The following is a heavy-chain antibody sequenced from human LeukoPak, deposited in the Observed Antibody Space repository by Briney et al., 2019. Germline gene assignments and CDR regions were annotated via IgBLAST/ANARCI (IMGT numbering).Heavy chain of an antibody. CDR2: IKSKTDGGTT. D-gene: IGHD3-10*01. J-gene: IGHJ4*02. CDR1: GFTFSNAW. Sequence: GGSLRLSCAASGFTFSNAWMSWVRQAPGKGLEWVGRIKSKTDGGTTDYAAPVKGRFTISRDDSKNTLYLQMNSLKTEDTAVYYCTTDAHVLLWFGDLTGSSYWGQGTLVTVSS. CDR3: TTDAHVLLWFGDLTGSSY. V-gene: IGHV3-15*01.